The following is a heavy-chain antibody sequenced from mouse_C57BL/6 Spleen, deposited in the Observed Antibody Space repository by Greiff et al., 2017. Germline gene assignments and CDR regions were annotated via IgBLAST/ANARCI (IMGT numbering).Heavy chain of an antibody. Sequence: QVHVKQSGAELVKPGASVKVSCKASGYTFTSYWMHWVKQRPGQGLEWIGRIHPSDSDTTYNQKFKGKATLTVDKSSSTAYMQLSSLTSEDSAVYYCAIGGDYDGWCAYWGQGTLVTVSA. CDR3: AIGGDYDGWCAY. V-gene: IGHV1-74*01. J-gene: IGHJ3*01. D-gene: IGHD2-4*01. CDR1: GYTFTSYW. CDR2: IHPSDSDT.